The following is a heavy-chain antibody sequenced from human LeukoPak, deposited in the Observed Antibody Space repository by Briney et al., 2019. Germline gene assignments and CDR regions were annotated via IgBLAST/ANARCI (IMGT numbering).Heavy chain of an antibody. CDR1: GGTFSSYA. Sequence: SVKVSCKASGGTFSSYAISWVRQAPGQGLEWMGGLIPIFGTAKYAQKFQGRVTITTDESPRTAYMELSSLRSEDTAVYYCTRVRRRVFDYWGQGTLVTVSS. V-gene: IGHV1-69*05. CDR2: LIPIFGTA. CDR3: TRVRRRVFDY. D-gene: IGHD5-24*01. J-gene: IGHJ4*02.